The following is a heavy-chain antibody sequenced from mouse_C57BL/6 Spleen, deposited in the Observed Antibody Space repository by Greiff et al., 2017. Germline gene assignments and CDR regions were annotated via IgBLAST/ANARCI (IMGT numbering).Heavy chain of an antibody. CDR3: ARWIITTVVESWYFDV. Sequence: QVQLQQPGTELVKPGASVKLSCKASGYTFTSYWMHWVKQRPGQGLEWIGNINPSNGGTNYNEKFKSKATLTVDKSSSTAYMQLSSLTSEDSAVYYCARWIITTVVESWYFDVWGTGTTVTVSS. D-gene: IGHD1-1*01. V-gene: IGHV1-53*01. CDR2: INPSNGGT. J-gene: IGHJ1*03. CDR1: GYTFTSYW.